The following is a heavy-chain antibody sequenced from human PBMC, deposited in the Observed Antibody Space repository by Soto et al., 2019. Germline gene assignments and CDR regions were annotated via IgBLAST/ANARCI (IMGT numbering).Heavy chain of an antibody. CDR1: GGSISSYY. J-gene: IGHJ4*02. CDR3: ARMINYGDYFDY. Sequence: SETPSLTCTVSGGSISSYYWSWIRQPPGKGLEWIGYIYYSGSTNYNPSLKSRVTISVDTSKNQFSLKLSSVTAADTAVYYCARMINYGDYFDYWGQGTLVTVSS. V-gene: IGHV4-59*01. D-gene: IGHD4-17*01. CDR2: IYYSGST.